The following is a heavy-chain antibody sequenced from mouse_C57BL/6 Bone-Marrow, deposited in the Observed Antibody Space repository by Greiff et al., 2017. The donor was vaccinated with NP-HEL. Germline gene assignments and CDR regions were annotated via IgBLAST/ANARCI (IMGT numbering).Heavy chain of an antibody. V-gene: IGHV1-55*01. CDR2: IYPGSGST. CDR1: GYTFTSYW. CDR3: ARPYATGAAWYFDV. Sequence: QVQLQQPGAELVKPGASVKMSCKASGYTFTSYWITWVKQRPGQGLEWIGDIYPGSGSTNYNEKFKSKATLTVDTSSSTAYMQLSSLTSEDSAVYYCARPYATGAAWYFDVWGTGTTVTVSS. D-gene: IGHD1-1*01. J-gene: IGHJ1*03.